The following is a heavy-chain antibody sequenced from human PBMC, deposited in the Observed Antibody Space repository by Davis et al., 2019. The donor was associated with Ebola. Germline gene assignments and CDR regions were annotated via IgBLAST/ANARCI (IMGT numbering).Heavy chain of an antibody. CDR3: ARGRLWGGY. V-gene: IGHV4-34*01. J-gene: IGHJ4*02. CDR2: INHSGST. Sequence: MPSETLSLTCAVYGGSFSGYYWSWIRQPPGKGLEWIGEINHSGSTNYNPSLKSRVTISVDTSKNQFSLKLSSVTAADTAVYYCARGRLWGGYWGQGTLVTVSS. D-gene: IGHD2-21*01. CDR1: GGSFSGYY.